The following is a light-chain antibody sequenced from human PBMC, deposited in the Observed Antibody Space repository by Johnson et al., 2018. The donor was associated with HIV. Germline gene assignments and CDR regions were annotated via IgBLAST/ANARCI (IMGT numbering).Light chain of an antibody. J-gene: IGLJ1*01. CDR1: SSNIGNNY. CDR2: DNN. Sequence: SVLTQPPSVSAAPGQKVTISCSGSSSNIGNNYVSWYQQLPGTAPKLLIYDNNKRPSGIPDRFSGSKSGTSATLGITGLPTGDEADYYCGTWDSSLCASYVFGTGTKVTVL. CDR3: GTWDSSLCASYV. V-gene: IGLV1-51*01.